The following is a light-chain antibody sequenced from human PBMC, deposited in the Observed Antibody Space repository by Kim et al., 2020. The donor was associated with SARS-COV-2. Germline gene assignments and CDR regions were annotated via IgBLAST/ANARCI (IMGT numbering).Light chain of an antibody. CDR3: QQYEYYERA. CDR2: DVS. CDR1: QDVNNW. Sequence: DIQMTQSPSTLSASVGDRVTITCRASQDVNNWLAWYQQKTGKAPKLLIADVSTLESGVPSRFSGSGSGTEFTLTISSLQPDDFATYYCQQYEYYERAFGQGAKVDIK. V-gene: IGKV1-5*01. J-gene: IGKJ1*01.